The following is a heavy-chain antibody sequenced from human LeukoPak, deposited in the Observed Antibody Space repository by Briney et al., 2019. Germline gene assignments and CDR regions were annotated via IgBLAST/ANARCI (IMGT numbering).Heavy chain of an antibody. J-gene: IGHJ4*02. Sequence: KPSETLSLICTVSGGSISSGDYYWSWIRQPPGKGLEWIGYIYYSGSTYYNPSLKSRVTISVDTSKNQFSLKLSSVTAADTAVYYCARGLAGDRDPNWGQGTLVTVSS. V-gene: IGHV4-30-4*01. D-gene: IGHD7-27*01. CDR2: IYYSGST. CDR1: GGSISSGDYY. CDR3: ARGLAGDRDPN.